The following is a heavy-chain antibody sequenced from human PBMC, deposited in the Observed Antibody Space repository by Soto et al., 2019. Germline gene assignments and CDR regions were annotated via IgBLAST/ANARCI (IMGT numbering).Heavy chain of an antibody. J-gene: IGHJ4*02. D-gene: IGHD3-10*01. CDR3: AKDFGSYYYGSGSWNY. V-gene: IGHV3-9*01. CDR2: ISWNSGSI. CDR1: GFTFDDYA. Sequence: EVQLVESGGGLVQPGRSLRLSCAASGFTFDDYAMHWVRQAPGKGLEWVSGISWNSGSIGYADSVKGRFTISRDNAKNSLYLQMNSLRAEDTALYYCAKDFGSYYYGSGSWNYWGQGTLVTVSS.